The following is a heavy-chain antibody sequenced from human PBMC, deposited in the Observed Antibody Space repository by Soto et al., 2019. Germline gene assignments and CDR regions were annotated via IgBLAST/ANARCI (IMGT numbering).Heavy chain of an antibody. CDR2: VYHSGST. J-gene: IGHJ4*02. CDR3: TSSYRTSSSPVY. Sequence: SETLSLTCSVSGGSMRNYYWNWIRQPPGRGLEWIGYVYHSGSTNYNPSLKSRVSMSVDVSRNHFSLTLHSVTAADTAVYFCTSSYRTSSSPVYWCQGTLVTVSS. D-gene: IGHD2-2*01. V-gene: IGHV4-59*01. CDR1: GGSMRNYY.